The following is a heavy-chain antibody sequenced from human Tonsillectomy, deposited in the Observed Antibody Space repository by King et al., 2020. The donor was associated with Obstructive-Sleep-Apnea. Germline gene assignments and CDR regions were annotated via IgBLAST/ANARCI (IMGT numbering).Heavy chain of an antibody. CDR1: GGSVSDYY. J-gene: IGHJ5*02. CDR2: IYYTGST. Sequence: QVQLQESGPGLVKPSETLSLTCTVSGGSVSDYYWNWIRQPPGKGLEWIGYIYYTGSTKYNPSLSSRVTISVHTSKTHFSLKLRSVTTADTAIYYCARSWGSTVTTGDNWFDPWGQGTQVIVSS. D-gene: IGHD4-17*01. V-gene: IGHV4-59*02. CDR3: ARSWGSTVTTGDNWFDP.